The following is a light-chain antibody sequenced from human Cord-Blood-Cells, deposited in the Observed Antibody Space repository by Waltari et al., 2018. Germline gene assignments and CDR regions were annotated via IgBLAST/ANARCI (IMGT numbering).Light chain of an antibody. J-gene: IGLJ2*01. Sequence: QSAMTQPPSVSATPGQSVTISCTGTCIDVGSHNRVSWYQQPPGTAPKLMIYEVSNRPSGVPDRFSGSKSGNTASLTISGIQAEDEADYYCSSYTSSSTVVFGGGTKLTVL. CDR1: CIDVGSHNR. CDR3: SSYTSSSTVV. V-gene: IGLV2-18*02. CDR2: EVS.